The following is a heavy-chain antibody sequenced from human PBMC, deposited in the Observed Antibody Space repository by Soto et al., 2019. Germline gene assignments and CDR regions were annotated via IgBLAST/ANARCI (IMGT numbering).Heavy chain of an antibody. J-gene: IGHJ4*02. D-gene: IGHD5-12*01. CDR2: INPNSGGT. V-gene: IGHV1-2*02. Sequence: GASVKVSCKASGYTFTGYYMHWVRQAPGQGLEWMGWINPNSGGTNYAQKFQGRVTMTRDTSISTAYMELSRLRSDDTAVYYCAREGGRDGYNSVSDWGQGTLVTVSS. CDR1: GYTFTGYY. CDR3: AREGGRDGYNSVSD.